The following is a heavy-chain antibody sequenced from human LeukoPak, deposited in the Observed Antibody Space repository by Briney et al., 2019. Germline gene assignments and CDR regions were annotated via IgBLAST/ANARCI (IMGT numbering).Heavy chain of an antibody. J-gene: IGHJ4*02. Sequence: SETLSLTCTVSGYSISSGYYWGWIRQPPGKGLEWIGSIYHSGSTYYNPSLKSRVTISVDMSKNQFSLKLSSVTAADTAVYYCARDGRSDYYYDSSGNFDYWGQGTLVTVSS. V-gene: IGHV4-38-2*02. CDR1: GYSISSGYY. D-gene: IGHD3-22*01. CDR3: ARDGRSDYYYDSSGNFDY. CDR2: IYHSGST.